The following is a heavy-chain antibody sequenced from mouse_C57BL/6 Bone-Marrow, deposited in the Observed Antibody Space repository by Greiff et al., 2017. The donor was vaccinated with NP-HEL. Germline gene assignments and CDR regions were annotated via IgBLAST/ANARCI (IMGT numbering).Heavy chain of an antibody. D-gene: IGHD1-1*01. Sequence: QVQLQQPGAELVRPGSSVKLSCKASGYTFTSYWMDWVKQRPGQGLEWIGNIYPSDSETHYNQKFKDKATLTVDKSSSTAYMQLSSLTSEDSAVYYCARGPYYYGSRWGYFDVWGTGTTVTVSS. CDR3: ARGPYYYGSRWGYFDV. J-gene: IGHJ1*03. V-gene: IGHV1-61*01. CDR2: IYPSDSET. CDR1: GYTFTSYW.